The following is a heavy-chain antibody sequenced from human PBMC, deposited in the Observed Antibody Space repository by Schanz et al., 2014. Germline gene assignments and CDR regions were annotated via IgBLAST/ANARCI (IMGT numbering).Heavy chain of an antibody. D-gene: IGHD3-10*01. CDR2: IKHDGSVK. CDR3: ARIGGSVFDY. J-gene: IGHJ4*02. Sequence: VQLVDSGGGLVKPGGSLRLSCTASGFTFSDYWMSWVRQAPGKGPEWVANIKHDGSVKDYVDSVKGRFTISRDNAKNTLYLQMNSLRPEDTAVYYCARIGGSVFDYWAQGTLVTVSS. CDR1: GFTFSDYW. V-gene: IGHV3-7*04.